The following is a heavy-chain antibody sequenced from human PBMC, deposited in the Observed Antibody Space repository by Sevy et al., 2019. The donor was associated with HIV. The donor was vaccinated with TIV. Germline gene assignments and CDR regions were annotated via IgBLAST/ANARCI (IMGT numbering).Heavy chain of an antibody. CDR3: AKRPYYYYNSDGHLVSSTDEADY. J-gene: IGHJ4*02. CDR1: GFTFNIYA. Sequence: GGSLRLSCAASGFTFNIYAVSWVRQAPGKGLEWLSAISGGGDGTYYADSVKGRFTISGDNSRNTLYLQMNSLRAEDTAVYYCAKRPYYYYNSDGHLVSSTDEADYWGQGTLVTVSS. V-gene: IGHV3-23*01. CDR2: ISGGGDGT. D-gene: IGHD3-22*01.